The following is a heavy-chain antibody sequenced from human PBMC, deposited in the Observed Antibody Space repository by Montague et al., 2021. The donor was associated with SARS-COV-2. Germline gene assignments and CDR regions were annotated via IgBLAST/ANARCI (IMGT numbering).Heavy chain of an antibody. V-gene: IGHV4-59*08. J-gene: IGHJ5*02. D-gene: IGHD5-24*01. CDR3: ARLRRPDGYSYWFGP. Sequence: SETLSLTCTVSGGSIGSYYWSWIRQPPGKGLEWIGYIYYGGSTNYSSSFKGRVIMSVVTSNNQFSLRLTSVTAADTAVYYCARLRRPDGYSYWFGPWGQGTLVTVSS. CDR1: GGSIGSYY. CDR2: IYYGGST.